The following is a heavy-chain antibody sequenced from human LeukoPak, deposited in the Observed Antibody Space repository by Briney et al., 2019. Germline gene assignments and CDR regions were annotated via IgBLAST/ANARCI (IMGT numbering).Heavy chain of an antibody. V-gene: IGHV4-30-2*01. CDR2: IYHSGST. D-gene: IGHD6-13*01. CDR1: GGSISSGGYY. J-gene: IGHJ6*03. Sequence: SETLSLTCTVSGGSISSGGYYWSWIRQPPGKGLEWIGYIYHSGSTYYNPSLKSRVTISVDRSKNQFSLKLSSVTAADTAVYYCARLAAAGQRGYYYYMDVWGKGTTVTVSS. CDR3: ARLAAAGQRGYYYYMDV.